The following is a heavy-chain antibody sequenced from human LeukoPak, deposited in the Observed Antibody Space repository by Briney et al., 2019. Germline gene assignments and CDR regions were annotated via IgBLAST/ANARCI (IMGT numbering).Heavy chain of an antibody. V-gene: IGHV4-39*01. D-gene: IGHD1-26*01. CDR3: ARLGHSVTYYVDHYFFEY. CDR1: GGSISSNTYY. Sequence: SETLSLTCSVSGGSISSNTYYWVWIRQPPGKGLEWIGTIYHSGSTYSSPSLKSRITISADTSKNQFSLKLSSVTATDTAVYYCARLGHSVTYYVDHYFFEYWGQRTLVTVSS. J-gene: IGHJ4*02. CDR2: IYHSGST.